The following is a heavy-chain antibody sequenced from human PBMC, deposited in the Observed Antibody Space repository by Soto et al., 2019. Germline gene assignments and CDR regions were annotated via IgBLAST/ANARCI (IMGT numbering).Heavy chain of an antibody. CDR3: AKNGKLTYYCYGMDV. Sequence: QVKLLQSGAEVKKPGASVKVSCKASGYTFTKYGISWVRQAPGQGLEWMGWISGYNGNTNYAQKYQGRITMTIDTPTTTANMELGSMTSDDTAVSYCAKNGKLTYYCYGMDVWGQGTTVTVSS. V-gene: IGHV1-18*01. CDR1: GYTFTKYG. J-gene: IGHJ6*02. CDR2: ISGYNGNT. D-gene: IGHD1-26*01.